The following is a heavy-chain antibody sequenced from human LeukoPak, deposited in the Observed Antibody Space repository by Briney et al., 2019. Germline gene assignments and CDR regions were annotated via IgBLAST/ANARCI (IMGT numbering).Heavy chain of an antibody. CDR2: ISAYNGNT. CDR3: ARLSVLRYFDWLLSDYGMDV. D-gene: IGHD3-9*01. V-gene: IGHV1-18*01. CDR1: GYTFTSYG. Sequence: GASVKVSCKASGYTFTSYGISWVRQAPGQGLEWMGWISAYNGNTNYAQKLQGRVTMTTDTSTSTAYMELRSLRSDDTAVYYCARLSVLRYFDWLLSDYGMDVWSQGTTVTVSS. J-gene: IGHJ6*02.